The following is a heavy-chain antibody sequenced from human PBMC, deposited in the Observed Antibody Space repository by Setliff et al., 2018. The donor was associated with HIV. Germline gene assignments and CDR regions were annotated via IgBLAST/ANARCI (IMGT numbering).Heavy chain of an antibody. J-gene: IGHJ4*02. D-gene: IGHD6-13*01. CDR1: VGSISRGGYS. V-gene: IGHV4-30-2*01. Sequence: PSETLSLTCAVSVGSISRGGYSGSWIRQPPGNGLEWIGDIYHSGSTYYNPSLKSRVTITVDRSKNPFSLKLSSVPAADTAVYYCPAALAAAGKEGTDYWGQGTLVTVSS. CDR2: IYHSGST. CDR3: PAALAAAGKEGTDY.